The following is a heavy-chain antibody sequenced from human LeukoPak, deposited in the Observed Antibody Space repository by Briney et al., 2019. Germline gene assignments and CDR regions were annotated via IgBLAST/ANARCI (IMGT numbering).Heavy chain of an antibody. CDR3: ARLGGAAAGTLDP. Sequence: KPSETLSLTCTVSGGSISSYYWSWIRQPPGKGLEWIGYIYYSGSTNYNPSLKSRVTVSVDTSKNQFSLKLSSVTAADTAVYYCARLGGAAAGTLDPWGQGTLVTVPS. CDR2: IYYSGST. CDR1: GGSISSYY. J-gene: IGHJ5*02. V-gene: IGHV4-59*08. D-gene: IGHD6-13*01.